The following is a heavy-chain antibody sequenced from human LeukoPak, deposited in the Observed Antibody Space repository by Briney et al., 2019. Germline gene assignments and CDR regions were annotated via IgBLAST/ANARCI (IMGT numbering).Heavy chain of an antibody. J-gene: IGHJ4*02. CDR2: ISNSGTT. D-gene: IGHD1-1*01. CDR3: AKRGNTWNDFGY. Sequence: PSETLSLTCTVSGASIRSYYWSWTRQPPGKGLEWIGYISNSGTTYYNASLTSRVTISLDTSKNQFSLNLRSVTAADTAVYYCAKRGNTWNDFGYWGQGTLVTVSS. V-gene: IGHV4-4*09. CDR1: GASIRSYY.